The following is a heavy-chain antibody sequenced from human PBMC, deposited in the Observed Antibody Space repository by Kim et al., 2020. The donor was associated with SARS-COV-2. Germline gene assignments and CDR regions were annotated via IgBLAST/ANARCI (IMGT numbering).Heavy chain of an antibody. CDR3: ARAAGYYGSGLDP. J-gene: IGHJ5*02. V-gene: IGHV3-11*05. Sequence: GGSLRLSCAASGFTFSDYYMSWIRQAPGKGLEWVSYISSSSSYTNYADSVKGRFTISRDNAKNSLYLQMNSLRAEDTAVYYCARAAGYYGSGLDPWGQGTLVTVSS. D-gene: IGHD3-10*01. CDR1: GFTFSDYY. CDR2: ISSSSSYT.